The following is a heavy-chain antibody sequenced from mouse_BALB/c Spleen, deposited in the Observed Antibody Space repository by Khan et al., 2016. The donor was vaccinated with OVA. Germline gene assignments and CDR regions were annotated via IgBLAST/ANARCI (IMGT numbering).Heavy chain of an antibody. J-gene: IGHJ3*01. CDR1: GYTFTSYT. Sequence: QVQLQQSGAELARPGASVKMSCKASGYTFTSYTIHWIKLRPGQGLEWIGYINPSNGYSNYNQKFKDKVTLTADKSSTTAYMQLSSLTSDDSVVYNCVRDGAYHRNDGWFAYWGLGTLVTVSA. CDR2: INPSNGYS. D-gene: IGHD2-14*01. CDR3: VRDGAYHRNDGWFAY. V-gene: IGHV1-4*01.